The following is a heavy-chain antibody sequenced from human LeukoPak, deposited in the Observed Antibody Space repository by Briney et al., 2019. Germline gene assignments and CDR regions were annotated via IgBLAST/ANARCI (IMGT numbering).Heavy chain of an antibody. Sequence: GGSLRLSCAASGFTFSSYAMHWVRQAPGKGLEWVAVISYDGSNKYYADSVKGRFTISRDNSKNTLYLQMNSLRAEDTAVYYCARDRLSGWYLIEYYFDYWGQGTLVTVSS. CDR2: ISYDGSNK. D-gene: IGHD6-19*01. V-gene: IGHV3-30-3*01. J-gene: IGHJ4*02. CDR3: ARDRLSGWYLIEYYFDY. CDR1: GFTFSSYA.